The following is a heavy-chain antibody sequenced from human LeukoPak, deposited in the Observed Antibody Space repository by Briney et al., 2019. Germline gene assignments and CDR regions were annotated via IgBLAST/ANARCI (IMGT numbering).Heavy chain of an antibody. J-gene: IGHJ3*02. CDR1: GGSISSSSYY. CDR3: ARERSGSSPHAFDI. CDR2: IYYSGST. Sequence: PSETLSLTCTVSGGSISSSSYYWGWICQPPGKGLEWIGSIYYSGSTYYNPSLKSRVTISVDTSKNQFSLKLSSVTAADTAVYYCARERSGSSPHAFDIWGQGTMVTVSS. D-gene: IGHD1-26*01. V-gene: IGHV4-39*02.